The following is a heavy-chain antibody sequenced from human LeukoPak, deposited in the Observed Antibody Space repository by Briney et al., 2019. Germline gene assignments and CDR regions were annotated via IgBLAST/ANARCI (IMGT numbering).Heavy chain of an antibody. V-gene: IGHV1-24*01. J-gene: IGHJ3*02. CDR1: GYTFTGYY. CDR3: ATYGGGIAHAFDI. CDR2: FDPEDGET. D-gene: IGHD2-15*01. Sequence: ASVKVSCKASGYTFTGYYMHWVRQAPGQGLEWMGGFDPEDGETIYAQKFQGRVTMTEDTSTDTAYMELSSLRSEDTAVYYCATYGGGIAHAFDIWGQGTMVTVSS.